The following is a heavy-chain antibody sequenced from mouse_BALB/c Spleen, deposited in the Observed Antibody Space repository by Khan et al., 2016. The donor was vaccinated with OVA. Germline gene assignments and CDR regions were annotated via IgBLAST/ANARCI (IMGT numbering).Heavy chain of an antibody. D-gene: IGHD1-2*01. CDR3: ARSHYYGQGYFDY. V-gene: IGHV3-8*02. CDR1: GDSITSGY. J-gene: IGHJ2*01. CDR2: ISYSGST. Sequence: EVQLQESGPSLVKPSQTLSLTCSVTGDSITSGYWNWIRKFPGNKLEYMGYISYSGSTYYNPSLKSRIAITRDTSKNQYYLQLNSVTTEDTATYYCARSHYYGQGYFDYWGQGTTLTVSS.